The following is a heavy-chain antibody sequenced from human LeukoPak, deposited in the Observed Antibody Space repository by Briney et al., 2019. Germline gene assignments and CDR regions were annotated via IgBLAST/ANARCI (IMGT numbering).Heavy chain of an antibody. J-gene: IGHJ3*02. V-gene: IGHV4-38-2*01. CDR1: GYSISSGYY. D-gene: IGHD1-26*01. CDR3: ARLTVSVGKDAFDI. CDR2: IYRSGST. Sequence: SETLSLTCAVSGYSISSGYYWGWIRQPPGKGLEWIGSIYRSGSTYYNPSLKSRVTISVDTSKNQFSLKLSSVTAADTAVYYCARLTVSVGKDAFDIWGQGTMVTVSS.